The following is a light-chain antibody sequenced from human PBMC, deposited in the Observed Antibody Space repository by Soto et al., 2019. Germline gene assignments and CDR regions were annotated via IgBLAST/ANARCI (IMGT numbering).Light chain of an antibody. J-gene: IGLJ2*01. CDR3: SSYAGSIFDLV. V-gene: IGLV2-8*01. Sequence: QSALTQPPSASGSPGQSVTISCTGTSSDVGGYNYVSWYQQHPGKAPKLMIYEVSKRPSGVPDRFSGSKSGNTASLTVSGLQAEDDADYFCSSYAGSIFDLVFGGGTNLTVL. CDR2: EVS. CDR1: SSDVGGYNY.